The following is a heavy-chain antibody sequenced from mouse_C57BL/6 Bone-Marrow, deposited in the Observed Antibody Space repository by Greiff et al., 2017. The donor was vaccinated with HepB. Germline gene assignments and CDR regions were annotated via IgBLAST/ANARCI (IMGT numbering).Heavy chain of an antibody. J-gene: IGHJ3*01. CDR1: GYSFTDYN. V-gene: IGHV1-39*01. CDR3: ANQLGRGPWFAY. D-gene: IGHD4-1*02. Sequence: EVKLMESGPELVKPGASVKISCKASGYSFTDYNMNWVKQSNGKSLEWIGVINPNYGTTSYNQKFKGKATLTVDHSSSTAYMQLNSWTSEDSAVYYCANQLGRGPWFAYWGQGTLVTVSA. CDR2: INPNYGTT.